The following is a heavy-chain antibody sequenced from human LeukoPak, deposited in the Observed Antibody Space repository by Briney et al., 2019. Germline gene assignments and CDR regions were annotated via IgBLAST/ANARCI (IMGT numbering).Heavy chain of an antibody. Sequence: SETLSLTCAVSGGSISSSNWWSWVRQPPGKGLEWIGEIYHSGSTNYNPSLKSRVTISVDKSKNQFSLKLSSVTAADTAVYYCARDRLKDCSSTSCYHNWFDPWGQGTLVTVSS. CDR1: GGSISSSNW. D-gene: IGHD2-2*01. CDR3: ARDRLKDCSSTSCYHNWFDP. J-gene: IGHJ5*02. V-gene: IGHV4-4*02. CDR2: IYHSGST.